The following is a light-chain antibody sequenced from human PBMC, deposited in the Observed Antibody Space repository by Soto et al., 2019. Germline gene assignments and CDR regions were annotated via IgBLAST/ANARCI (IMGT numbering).Light chain of an antibody. V-gene: IGLV1-40*01. Sequence: QSVLTQPPSVSGAPGQRVTISCTGTSSNIGACYDVPWYQQLPGTAPKLLIYGNSNRPSGVTDRFSGSKSGTAASLAITGLQADDEDDYYCQSSDSSLTLIVFGTGTKVTVL. CDR2: GNS. CDR1: SSNIGACYD. CDR3: QSSDSSLTLIV. J-gene: IGLJ1*01.